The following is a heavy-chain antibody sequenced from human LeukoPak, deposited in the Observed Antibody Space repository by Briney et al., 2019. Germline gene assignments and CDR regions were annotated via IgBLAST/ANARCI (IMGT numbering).Heavy chain of an antibody. D-gene: IGHD6-19*01. V-gene: IGHV3-23*01. CDR3: AKMYSSGWHFDY. J-gene: IGHJ4*02. CDR2: IGGSGGST. Sequence: GGSLRLSCAASGFTFSRSAMTWVRQTPGKGLEWVSGIGGSGGSTYYADSVKGRFTISRDNSKNTLYLQMTSLRAEDTAVYYCAKMYSSGWHFDYWGQGTLVTVSS. CDR1: GFTFSRSA.